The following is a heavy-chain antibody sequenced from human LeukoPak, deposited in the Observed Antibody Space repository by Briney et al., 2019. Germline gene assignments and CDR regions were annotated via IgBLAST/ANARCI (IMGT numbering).Heavy chain of an antibody. V-gene: IGHV3-33*01. Sequence: PGGSLRLSCAASGFTFSSYGMHWVRQAPGKGLEWVAVIWYDGSNKYYADSVKGRFTISRDNSKNTLYLQMNSLRAEDTAVYYCARGSDYYGPGSYFIDAFDIWGQGTMVTVSS. J-gene: IGHJ3*02. CDR2: IWYDGSNK. CDR3: ARGSDYYGPGSYFIDAFDI. CDR1: GFTFSSYG. D-gene: IGHD3-10*01.